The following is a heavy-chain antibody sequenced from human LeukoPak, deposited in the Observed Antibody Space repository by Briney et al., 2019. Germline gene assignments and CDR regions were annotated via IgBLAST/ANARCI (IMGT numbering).Heavy chain of an antibody. CDR3: ARHEAVIAEAHRGWFDP. V-gene: IGHV4-59*08. Sequence: PSETLSLTCTVSGGSISSYYWSWIRQPPGKGLEWIGYIYYSRSTNYNPSLKSRVTISVDTSKNQFSLKLSSVTAADTAVYYCARHEAVIAEAHRGWFDPWGQGTLVTVSS. D-gene: IGHD6-19*01. CDR2: IYYSRST. J-gene: IGHJ5*02. CDR1: GGSISSYY.